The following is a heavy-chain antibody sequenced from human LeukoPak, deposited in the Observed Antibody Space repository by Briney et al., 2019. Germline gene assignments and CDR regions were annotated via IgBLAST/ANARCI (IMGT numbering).Heavy chain of an antibody. J-gene: IGHJ4*02. Sequence: GGSLRLSCAASGFTFSSYAMNWVRQAPGKGLECVSPITDSGSNIYYADSVKGRFTNSRDKAKNSLYLQMNNLRAEDTAVYYCATLPRMIVHTFYYWGQGTLVTVSS. CDR1: GFTFSSYA. V-gene: IGHV3-21*01. CDR2: ITDSGSNI. CDR3: ATLPRMIVHTFYY. D-gene: IGHD3-22*01.